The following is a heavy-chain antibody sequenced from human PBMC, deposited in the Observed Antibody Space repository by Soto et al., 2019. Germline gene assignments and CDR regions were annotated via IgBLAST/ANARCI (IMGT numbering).Heavy chain of an antibody. CDR3: ARDRTGALRASYESIYYYYGMDV. J-gene: IGHJ6*02. Sequence: SETLSLTCTVSGGSISSYYWSWIRQPPGKGLEWIGYIYYSGSTNYNPSLKSRVTISVDTSKNQFSLKLSSVTAADTAVYYCARDRTGALRASYESIYYYYGMDVWGQGTTVTVSS. D-gene: IGHD5-12*01. CDR1: GGSISSYY. V-gene: IGHV4-59*01. CDR2: IYYSGST.